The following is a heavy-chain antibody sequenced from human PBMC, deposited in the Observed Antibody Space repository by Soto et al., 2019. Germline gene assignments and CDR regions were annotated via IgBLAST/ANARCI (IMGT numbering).Heavy chain of an antibody. V-gene: IGHV1-69*13. Sequence: GASVKVSCKASGGTFSSYAISWVQQAPGQGLEWMGGIIPIFGTANYAQKFQGRVTITADESTSTAYMELSSLRSEDTAVYYCAREGEYSSSSAAFDIWGQGTMVTVSS. J-gene: IGHJ3*02. CDR2: IIPIFGTA. D-gene: IGHD6-6*01. CDR1: GGTFSSYA. CDR3: AREGEYSSSSAAFDI.